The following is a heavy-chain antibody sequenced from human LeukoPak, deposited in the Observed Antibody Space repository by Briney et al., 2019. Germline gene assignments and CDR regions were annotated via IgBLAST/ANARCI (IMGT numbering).Heavy chain of an antibody. CDR2: ISAYNGNT. CDR3: ARDYDSRNWFGP. Sequence: ASVKVSCKASGGTFSSYAISWVRQAPGQGLEWMGWISAYNGNTNYAQKLQGRVTMTTDTSTSTAYMELRSLRSDDTAVYYCARDYDSRNWFGPWGQGTLVTVSS. J-gene: IGHJ5*02. CDR1: GGTFSSYA. D-gene: IGHD3-22*01. V-gene: IGHV1-18*01.